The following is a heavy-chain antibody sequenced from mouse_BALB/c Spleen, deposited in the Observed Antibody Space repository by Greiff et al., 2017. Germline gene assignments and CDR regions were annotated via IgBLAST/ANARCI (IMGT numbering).Heavy chain of an antibody. D-gene: IGHD2-4*01. V-gene: IGHV5-4*02. CDR2: ISDGGSYT. CDR3: ARDHYYDYDEAMDY. CDR1: GFTFSDYY. J-gene: IGHJ4*01. Sequence: EVQLVESGGGLVKPGGSLKLSCAASGFTFSDYYMYWVRQTPEKRLEWVATISDGGSYTYYPDSVKGRFTISRDNAKNNLYLQMSSLKSEDTAMYYCARDHYYDYDEAMDYWGQGTSVTVSS.